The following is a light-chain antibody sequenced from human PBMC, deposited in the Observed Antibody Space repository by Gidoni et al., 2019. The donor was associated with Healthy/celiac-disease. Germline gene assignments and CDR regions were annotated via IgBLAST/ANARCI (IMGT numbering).Light chain of an antibody. V-gene: IGKV2-28*01. CDR2: LGS. CDR1: QSLLHSNGYNY. Sequence: DIVMTQSPLPLPVTPGEPASTPCRSSQSLLHSNGYNYWDWYLQEPGQSPQLLIYLGSNRASGVPDRCSGSGSGTDFTLKISRVEAKDVGVYYCMQALQTPTFGPGTKVDIK. J-gene: IGKJ3*01. CDR3: MQALQTPT.